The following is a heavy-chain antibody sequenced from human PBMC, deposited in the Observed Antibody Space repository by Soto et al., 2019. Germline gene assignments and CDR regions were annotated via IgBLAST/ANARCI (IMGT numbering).Heavy chain of an antibody. CDR2: IYYSGST. CDR1: GCSISSGDYY. V-gene: IGHV4-30-4*01. J-gene: IGHJ4*02. CDR3: ARSYYDILTGYYRGPNWFDY. D-gene: IGHD3-9*01. Sequence: SETLSLTCTVSGCSISSGDYYWSWIRQPPGKGLEWIGYIYYSGSTYYSPSLKSRVTISVDTSKNQFSLKLSSVTAADTAVYYCARSYYDILTGYYRGPNWFDYWGQGTLVTVSS.